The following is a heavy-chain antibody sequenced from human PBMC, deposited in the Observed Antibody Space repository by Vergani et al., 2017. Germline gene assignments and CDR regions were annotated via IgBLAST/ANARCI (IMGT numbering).Heavy chain of an antibody. CDR3: ARDWDDNWFDP. Sequence: EVQLVESGGGLVQPGGSLRVSCAASGFTFSSYWMSWVRQAPGKGLEWVASIKQDGSEQYYVDSVKGRFTISRDNAKNSLYLQMNSLRAEDTAVYYCARDWDDNWFDPWGQGTLVTVSS. V-gene: IGHV3-7*01. D-gene: IGHD1-26*01. CDR1: GFTFSSYW. J-gene: IGHJ5*02. CDR2: IKQDGSEQ.